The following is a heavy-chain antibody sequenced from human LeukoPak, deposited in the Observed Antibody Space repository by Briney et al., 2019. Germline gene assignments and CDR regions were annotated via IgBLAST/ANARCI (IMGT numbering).Heavy chain of an antibody. Sequence: PGRSLRLSRAASGFTFSSYGMHWVRQAPGKGLEWVAVIWYDGSNKYYADSVKGRFTISRDNSKNTLYLQMNSLRAEDTAVYYCAREKVGATGNGMDVWGQGTTVTVSS. CDR3: AREKVGATGNGMDV. CDR1: GFTFSSYG. J-gene: IGHJ6*02. V-gene: IGHV3-33*01. D-gene: IGHD1-26*01. CDR2: IWYDGSNK.